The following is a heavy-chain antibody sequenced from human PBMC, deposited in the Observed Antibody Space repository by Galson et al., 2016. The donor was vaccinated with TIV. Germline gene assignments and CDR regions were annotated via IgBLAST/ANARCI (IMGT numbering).Heavy chain of an antibody. Sequence: SLRLSCAASGFTFAYYWMTWVRQAPGKGLEWVANINQDGSEQFYVDSVKGRFTISRDNAKNSLYLQMSSLRAEDSALYYCARDAYYSIQYYYQGMDVWGQGTTVTVSS. CDR3: ARDAYYSIQYYYQGMDV. CDR2: INQDGSEQ. J-gene: IGHJ6*02. D-gene: IGHD3-22*01. CDR1: GFTFAYYW. V-gene: IGHV3-7*03.